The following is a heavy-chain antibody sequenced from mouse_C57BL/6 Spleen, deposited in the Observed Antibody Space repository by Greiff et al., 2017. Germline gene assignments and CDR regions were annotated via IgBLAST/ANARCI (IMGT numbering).Heavy chain of an antibody. D-gene: IGHD2-1*01. V-gene: IGHV5-9*01. Sequence: DVMLVESGGGLVKPGGSLKLSCAASGFTFSSYTMTWVRQTPEKRLEWVATISGGGGNTYYPDSVKGRFTISRDNAKNTLYLQMSSLRSEDTALYYCAIHRNNFDYWGQGTTLTVSS. CDR1: GFTFSSYT. CDR3: AIHRNNFDY. J-gene: IGHJ2*01. CDR2: ISGGGGNT.